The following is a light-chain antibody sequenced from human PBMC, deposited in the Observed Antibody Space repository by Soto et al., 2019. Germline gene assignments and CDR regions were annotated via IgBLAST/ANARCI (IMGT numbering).Light chain of an antibody. CDR3: QSYDSSNWV. CDR1: SGSFASNS. V-gene: IGLV6-57*01. Sequence: NFMLTQPHSVSESPGKTVTISCTRSSGSFASNSVQWYQQRPGSSPTTVIYEDNQRPSGVPDRFSGSIDSSSKSASLSISGLKTEDEADYYCQSYDSSNWVFGGGTKL. CDR2: EDN. J-gene: IGLJ3*02.